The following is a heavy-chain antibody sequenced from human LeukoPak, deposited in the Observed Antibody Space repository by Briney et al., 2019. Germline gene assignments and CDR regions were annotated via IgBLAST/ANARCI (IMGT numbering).Heavy chain of an antibody. Sequence: PGRSLRLSCAATGFTFKDYGMHWVRQPPGKGLEWVSSINWNGGGTDYADSVKGRFTISRDNATNSLYLQLSSLRPEDTALYYCAKHMRATNTYSFFGLDVWGQGTTVTVSS. CDR2: INWNGGGT. J-gene: IGHJ6*02. V-gene: IGHV3-9*01. D-gene: IGHD1-26*01. CDR1: GFTFKDYG. CDR3: AKHMRATNTYSFFGLDV.